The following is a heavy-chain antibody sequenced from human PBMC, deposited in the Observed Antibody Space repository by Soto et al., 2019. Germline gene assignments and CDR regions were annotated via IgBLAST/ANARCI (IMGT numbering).Heavy chain of an antibody. CDR1: GFTFSSHG. CDR3: AREGALYDFWSAYYLLY. CDR2: IWYDGSKE. V-gene: IGHV3-33*01. D-gene: IGHD3-3*01. J-gene: IGHJ4*02. Sequence: GGSLRLSCAASGFTFSSHGMHWVRQAPGKGLEWVAVIWYDGSKEYYADSVKGRFTISRDNPKNALYLQMSSLRAEDTAVYYCAREGALYDFWSAYYLLYWGQGTPVNVS.